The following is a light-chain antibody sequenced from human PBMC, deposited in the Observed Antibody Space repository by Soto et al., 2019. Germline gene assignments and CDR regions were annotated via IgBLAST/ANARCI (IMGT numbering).Light chain of an antibody. CDR3: QQRSNWPPII. V-gene: IGKV3-11*01. J-gene: IGKJ5*01. Sequence: EIVMTQSPATLSLSPGERATLSCRASHYVSSYLAWYQQKPGQAPRLLIYDASNRATGIPARFSGSGSGTDFTLTISSLEPEDFAVYYCQQRSNWPPIIFGQGTRLEIK. CDR2: DAS. CDR1: HYVSSY.